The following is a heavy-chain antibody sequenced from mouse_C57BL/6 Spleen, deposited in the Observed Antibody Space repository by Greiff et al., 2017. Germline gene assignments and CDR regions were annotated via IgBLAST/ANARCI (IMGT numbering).Heavy chain of an antibody. CDR3: TTSRYYGSSYNYFDY. CDR1: GFNIKDDY. J-gene: IGHJ2*01. D-gene: IGHD1-1*01. Sequence: VQLQQSGAELVRPGASVKLSCTASGFNIKDDYMHWVKQRPEQGLEWIGWIDPENGDTEYASKFQGKATITADTSSNTAYLQRSSLTSEDTAVYYCTTSRYYGSSYNYFDYWGQGTTLTVSS. CDR2: IDPENGDT. V-gene: IGHV14-4*01.